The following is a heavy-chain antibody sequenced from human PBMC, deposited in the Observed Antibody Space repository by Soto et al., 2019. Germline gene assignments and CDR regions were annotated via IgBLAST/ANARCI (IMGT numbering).Heavy chain of an antibody. CDR2: IYYTGST. CDR1: GGSISSGGYS. Sequence: SETLSLTCAVSGGSISSGGYSWSWIRQPPGKGLEWIGYIYYTGSTTYNPSLKSRLTLSVDTSKNQFSLKLSSVTAADTAVYYCARASIDTAMVLYWFDPWGQGTLVTVSS. D-gene: IGHD5-18*01. CDR3: ARASIDTAMVLYWFDP. V-gene: IGHV4-31*11. J-gene: IGHJ5*02.